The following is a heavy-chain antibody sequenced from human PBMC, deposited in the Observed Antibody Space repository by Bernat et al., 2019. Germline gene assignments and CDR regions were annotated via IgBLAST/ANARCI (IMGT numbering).Heavy chain of an antibody. CDR3: AAYDCWSGYYENDY. CDR1: GGSISSSSYY. CDR2: IYYSGST. Sequence: QLQLQESGPGLVKPSETLSLTCTVSGGSISSSSYYWGWIRQPPGKGLEWIGSIYYSGSTYYNPSLKSRVTISVDTSKNQFSLKLSSVTAADTAVYDCAAYDCWSGYYENDYWGQGTLVTVSS. V-gene: IGHV4-39*01. D-gene: IGHD3-3*01. J-gene: IGHJ4*02.